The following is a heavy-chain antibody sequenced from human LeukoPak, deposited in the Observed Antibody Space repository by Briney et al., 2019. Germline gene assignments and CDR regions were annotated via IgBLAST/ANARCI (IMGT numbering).Heavy chain of an antibody. CDR3: ARDPVAGHFDY. J-gene: IGHJ4*02. V-gene: IGHV3-21*01. CDR2: ISSSSSYI. Sequence: GGSLRLSCAASGFTFSIYSMNWVRQAPGKGLEWVSSISSSSSYIYYADSVKGRFTISRDNAKNSLYLQMNSLRAEDTAVYYCARDPVAGHFDYWGQGTLVTVSS. D-gene: IGHD6-19*01. CDR1: GFTFSIYS.